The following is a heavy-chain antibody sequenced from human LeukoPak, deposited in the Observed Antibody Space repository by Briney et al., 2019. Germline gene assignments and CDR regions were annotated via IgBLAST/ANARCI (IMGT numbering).Heavy chain of an antibody. D-gene: IGHD1-26*01. Sequence: GASVKVSCKVPGYTLTELSMHWVRQAPGKGLELMGGFDPEDGETIYAQKFQGRVTMTEDTSTDTAYMELSSLRSEDTAVYYCARDNSVGDNAWWFDPWGQGTLVTVSS. CDR3: ARDNSVGDNAWWFDP. V-gene: IGHV1-24*01. J-gene: IGHJ5*02. CDR2: FDPEDGET. CDR1: GYTLTELS.